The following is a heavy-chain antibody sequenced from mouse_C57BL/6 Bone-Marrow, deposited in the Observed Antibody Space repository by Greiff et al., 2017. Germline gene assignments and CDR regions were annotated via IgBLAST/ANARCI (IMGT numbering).Heavy chain of an antibody. CDR2: IHPNSGST. CDR1: GSTFTSYW. V-gene: IGHV1-64*01. CDR3: AILLWFDY. J-gene: IGHJ2*01. Sequence: QVQLQQPGAELVKPGASVKLSCKASGSTFTSYWMHWVKQRPGQGLEWIGLIHPNSGSTNYNEKFKSKATLTVDKSSSAAYMQLSSLTSEDSAVYYCAILLWFDYWGQGTTLTVSS. D-gene: IGHD2-1*01.